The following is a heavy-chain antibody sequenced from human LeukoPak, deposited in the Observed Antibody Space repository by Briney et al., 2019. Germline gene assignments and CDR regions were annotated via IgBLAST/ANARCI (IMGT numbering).Heavy chain of an antibody. Sequence: PSETLSLTCAVSGYSISSGYYRGWIRQPPEKGLEWIGSIYHSGSTYYNPSLKSRVTISVDTSKNQFSLKLSSVTAADTAVYYCARTRIAVAGLDWFDPWGQGTLVTVSS. D-gene: IGHD6-19*01. CDR3: ARTRIAVAGLDWFDP. V-gene: IGHV4-38-2*01. CDR2: IYHSGST. J-gene: IGHJ5*02. CDR1: GYSISSGYY.